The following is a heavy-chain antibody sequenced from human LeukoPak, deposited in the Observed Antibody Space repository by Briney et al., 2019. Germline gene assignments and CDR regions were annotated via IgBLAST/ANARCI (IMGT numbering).Heavy chain of an antibody. J-gene: IGHJ4*02. CDR3: ANHLACGSTSCPPFDD. D-gene: IGHD2-2*01. CDR2: INSDGSST. V-gene: IGHV3-74*01. CDR1: GFTFSTYW. Sequence: GGSLRLSCTASGFTFSTYWMHWVRQAPGKGLVWVSRINSDGSSTSYADSVKGRFTISRDNAKNTLYLQMNSLRAEDTAVYYCANHLACGSTSCPPFDDWGQGTLVTVSS.